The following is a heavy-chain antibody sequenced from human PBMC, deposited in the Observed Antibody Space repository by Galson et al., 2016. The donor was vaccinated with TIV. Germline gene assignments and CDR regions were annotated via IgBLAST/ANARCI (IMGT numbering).Heavy chain of an antibody. J-gene: IGHJ4*02. D-gene: IGHD4-17*01. CDR1: GYTFNAYY. Sequence: SVKVSCKASGYTFNAYYLHWVRQATGQGLEWMGWMNPNSGNTGYAQKFRGRVTMTRNTSVRTAYMELSSLRSEDTAVYYCARSGDYGDYWGQGTLVTVSS. CDR3: ARSGDYGDY. V-gene: IGHV1-8*02. CDR2: MNPNSGNT.